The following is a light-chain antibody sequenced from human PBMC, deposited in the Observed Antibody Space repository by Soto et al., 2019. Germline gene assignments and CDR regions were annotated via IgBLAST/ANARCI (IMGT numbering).Light chain of an antibody. Sequence: QMTQSPSTLSASVGDRVTITCRASQNINTWLAWYQQKPGKAPRLLIYRASSLENGVPSRFGGRGSGTHFIFTISSLQPDDSATDYCQQYRSDSTFGQGTKVEIK. CDR1: QNINTW. J-gene: IGKJ1*01. V-gene: IGKV1-5*03. CDR2: RAS. CDR3: QQYRSDST.